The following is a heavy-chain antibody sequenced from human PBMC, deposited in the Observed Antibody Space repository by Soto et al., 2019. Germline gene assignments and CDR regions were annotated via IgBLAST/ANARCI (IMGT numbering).Heavy chain of an antibody. D-gene: IGHD4-17*01. V-gene: IGHV4-31*03. J-gene: IGHJ6*02. CDR1: GGSISSGGYY. CDR3: ARDERRGYGDYQTSYGMDV. CDR2: IYYSGST. Sequence: SETLALTCTVSGGSISSGGYYWSWIRQHPGKGLEWIGYIYYSGSTYYNPSLKSRVTISVDTSKNQFSLELSSVTAADTAVYYCARDERRGYGDYQTSYGMDVWGQGTTVTVSS.